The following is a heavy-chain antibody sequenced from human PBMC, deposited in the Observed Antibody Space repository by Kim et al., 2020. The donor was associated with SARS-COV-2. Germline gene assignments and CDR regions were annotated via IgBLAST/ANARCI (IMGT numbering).Heavy chain of an antibody. Sequence: GGSLRRSCAASRFTFSNAWMSWVRQAPGKGLEWVGRIKSETDGGTTDYAAPVKGRFTISRDDSKNTLYLQMSSLQTEDTAVYYCTTFPVRGLSAFDIWGQGTMVTVSS. D-gene: IGHD6-19*01. J-gene: IGHJ3*02. CDR1: RFTFSNAW. V-gene: IGHV3-15*01. CDR3: TTFPVRGLSAFDI. CDR2: IKSETDGGTT.